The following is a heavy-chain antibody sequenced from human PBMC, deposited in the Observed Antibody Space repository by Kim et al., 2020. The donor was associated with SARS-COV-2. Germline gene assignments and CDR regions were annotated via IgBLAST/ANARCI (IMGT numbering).Heavy chain of an antibody. V-gene: IGHV4-31*03. CDR3: ARYYYGSGTYNPHLDY. Sequence: TLSLTRTVSGDSISSGTYYWTWIRQLPGKGLEWIGYIYYTGSTYYNSSLKSRVTISVDTSKNQFSLKLNSVTAADTAVYFCARYYYGSGTYNPHLDYWGQGTLVTVSS. CDR1: GDSISSGTYY. CDR2: IYYTGST. J-gene: IGHJ4*02. D-gene: IGHD3-10*01.